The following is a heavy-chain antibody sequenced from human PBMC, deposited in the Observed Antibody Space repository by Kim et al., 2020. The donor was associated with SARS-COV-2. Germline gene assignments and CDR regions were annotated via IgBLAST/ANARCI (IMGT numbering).Heavy chain of an antibody. CDR3: AKEQLVLSYGMDV. J-gene: IGHJ6*02. V-gene: IGHV3-74*01. D-gene: IGHD6-13*01. Sequence: SYADSVKGRFTSYRDNAKNTLYLRMNSLRAEDTAVYYCAKEQLVLSYGMDVWGQGTTVTVSS.